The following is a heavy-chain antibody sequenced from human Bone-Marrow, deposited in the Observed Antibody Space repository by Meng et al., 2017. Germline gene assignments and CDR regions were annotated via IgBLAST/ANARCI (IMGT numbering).Heavy chain of an antibody. V-gene: IGHV1-2*06. Sequence: VQLVQSGAEVKKPGASVKVSCKPSGYNFPDYYIHWVRRAPGQGLEWMGRINPKSGDTHYAQKFQARVTMTRDTSISTAYMELSRLRSDDTAVYYCASLAIFGVVIRDYWGQGTLVTVSS. CDR2: INPKSGDT. J-gene: IGHJ4*02. D-gene: IGHD3-3*01. CDR3: ASLAIFGVVIRDY. CDR1: GYNFPDYY.